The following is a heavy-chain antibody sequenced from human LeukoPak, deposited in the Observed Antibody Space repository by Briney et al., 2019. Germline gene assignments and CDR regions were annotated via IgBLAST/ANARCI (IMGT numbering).Heavy chain of an antibody. CDR2: INSDGSST. Sequence: GGSLRLSCAASGFTFSSYWMHWVRQAPGKGLVWVSRINSDGSSTNYADSVKGRFTISRDNAKNTLHLQMNSLRAEDTAVYYCAAAGGSGSYYSFDYWGQGTLVTVSS. V-gene: IGHV3-74*01. J-gene: IGHJ4*02. CDR1: GFTFSSYW. CDR3: AAAGGSGSYYSFDY. D-gene: IGHD3-10*01.